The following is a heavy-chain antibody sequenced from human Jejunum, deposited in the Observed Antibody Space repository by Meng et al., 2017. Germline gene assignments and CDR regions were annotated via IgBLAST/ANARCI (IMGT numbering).Heavy chain of an antibody. Sequence: GESLKISCAASGFTFRNYALHWVRQAPGKGLEWVATITSDGNNKYYAESVKSRFTISRDNSRSTLYLQMNSLRPVDTALYYCARELVTYSTATGMGYWGQGTLVTVSS. V-gene: IGHV3-30*01. CDR2: ITSDGNNK. D-gene: IGHD6-13*01. CDR3: ARELVTYSTATGMGY. CDR1: GFTFRNYA. J-gene: IGHJ4*02.